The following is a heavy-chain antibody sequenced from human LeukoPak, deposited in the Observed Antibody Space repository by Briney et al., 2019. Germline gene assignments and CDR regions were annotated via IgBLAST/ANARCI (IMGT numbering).Heavy chain of an antibody. D-gene: IGHD2-2*01. Sequence: ASVKVSCKASGYIFTSYGISWVRQAPGQGLEWVGWISAYNGNTNYAQNVQDRATLTTDTSTTTAYMELRSLRSDDTVVYYCARALPGAYCGTTTCFSDHWGQGTLVTVSS. CDR3: ARALPGAYCGTTTCFSDH. J-gene: IGHJ4*02. CDR2: ISAYNGNT. V-gene: IGHV1-18*01. CDR1: GYIFTSYG.